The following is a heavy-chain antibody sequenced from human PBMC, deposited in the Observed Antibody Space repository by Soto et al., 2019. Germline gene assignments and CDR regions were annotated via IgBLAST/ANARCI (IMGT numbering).Heavy chain of an antibody. CDR3: ATAGGAATGP. D-gene: IGHD6-13*01. CDR1: GGSFSGYY. CDR2: IDHSGSI. V-gene: IGHV4-34*01. J-gene: IGHJ4*02. Sequence: PSETLSLTCAVYGGSFSGYYWSWIRQTPGKGLEWIGEIDHSGSIKYNPSLESRVSISLDTSRNQFSLKLSSVTAADSAVFYCATAGGAATGPWGQGTLVTVSS.